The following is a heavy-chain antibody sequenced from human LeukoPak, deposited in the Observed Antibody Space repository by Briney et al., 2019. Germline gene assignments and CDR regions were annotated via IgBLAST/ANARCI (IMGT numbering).Heavy chain of an antibody. Sequence: PSETLSLTCTVSGGSISSSTYYWGWIRQPPGKGLEWVALISYDGSDRYYADSVKGRFTISRDISKSTLYLQMNSLRAYDTAVYYCAKGPNSGSYVFDYWGQGTLVTVSS. J-gene: IGHJ4*02. D-gene: IGHD1-26*01. CDR1: GGSISS. V-gene: IGHV3-30*18. CDR2: ISYDGSDR. CDR3: AKGPNSGSYVFDY.